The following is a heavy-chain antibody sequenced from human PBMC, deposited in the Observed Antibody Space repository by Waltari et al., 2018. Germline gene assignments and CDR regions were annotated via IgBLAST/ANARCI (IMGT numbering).Heavy chain of an antibody. Sequence: EVQLVESGGGLVKPGGSLRLSCAASGFTFSSYSMNWVRQAPGKCVECVSAISSSGSYIYYADSVKGRFSISGDNAKNARYLQRNSLGAEDTAVYYWARETLGYYYMGVWGKGTTVTVSS. CDR2: ISSSGSYI. V-gene: IGHV3-21*01. CDR1: GFTFSSYS. J-gene: IGHJ6*03. CDR3: ARETLGYYYMGV.